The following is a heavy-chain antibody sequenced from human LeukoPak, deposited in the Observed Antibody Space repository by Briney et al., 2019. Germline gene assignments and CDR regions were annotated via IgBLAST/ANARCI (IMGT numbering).Heavy chain of an antibody. CDR3: ARDPYGDYVH. V-gene: IGHV3-30*04. J-gene: IGHJ4*02. CDR2: ISYDGSNK. D-gene: IGHD4-17*01. CDR1: GFTFSSYA. Sequence: PGRSLRLSCAASGFTFSSYAMHWVRQAPGKGLEWVAAISYDGSNKYYADSVKGRFTISRDNSKNTLYLQMNSLRAEDTAVYYCARDPYGDYVHWGQGTLVTVSS.